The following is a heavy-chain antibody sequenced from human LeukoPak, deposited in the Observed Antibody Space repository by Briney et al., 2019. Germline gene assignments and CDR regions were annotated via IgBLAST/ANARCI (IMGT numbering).Heavy chain of an antibody. CDR3: AKGYNYAYEY. CDR2: IYSGGST. Sequence: PGGSLRLSCAASGFTVSSSYMSWVRQAPGKGLEWVSLIYSGGSTYYAASVKGRFTISRDNSENTLYLQMNSLRPEDTAVYYCAKGYNYAYEYWGQGTLVTVSS. CDR1: GFTVSSSY. V-gene: IGHV3-53*01. D-gene: IGHD5-18*01. J-gene: IGHJ4*02.